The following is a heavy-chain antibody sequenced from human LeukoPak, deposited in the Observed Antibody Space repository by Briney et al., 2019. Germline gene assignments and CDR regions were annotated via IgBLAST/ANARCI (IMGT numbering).Heavy chain of an antibody. CDR1: GGSMSSYY. V-gene: IGHV4-4*07. CDR3: ARGMITFGGVIVTARYFDY. Sequence: SETLCLTCTVSGGSMSSYYWSWIRQPAGKGLEWIGRIYTSGSTNYNPSLKSRVTMSVDTSKNQFSLKLSSVTAADTAVYYCARGMITFGGVIVTARYFDYWGQGTLVTVSS. D-gene: IGHD3-16*02. CDR2: IYTSGST. J-gene: IGHJ4*02.